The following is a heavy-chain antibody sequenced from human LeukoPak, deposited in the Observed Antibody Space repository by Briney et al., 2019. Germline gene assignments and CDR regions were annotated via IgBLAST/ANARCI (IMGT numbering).Heavy chain of an antibody. Sequence: PSCEERGVALRSNWLYSVRQDQRKGLVWVSRINSDGSSTSYADSVKGRFTISRDNAKNTLYLQMNSLRAEDTAVYYCARDWCSSTSCSKYYMDVWGKGTTVTVSS. CDR3: ARDWCSSTSCSKYYMDV. CDR1: GVALRSNW. V-gene: IGHV3-74*01. D-gene: IGHD2-2*01. J-gene: IGHJ6*03. CDR2: INSDGSST.